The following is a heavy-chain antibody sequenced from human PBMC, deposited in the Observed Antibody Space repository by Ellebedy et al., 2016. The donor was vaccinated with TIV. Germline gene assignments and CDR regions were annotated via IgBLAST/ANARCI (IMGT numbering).Heavy chain of an antibody. Sequence: ASVKVSCKASGYTLTDDYVHWVRQAPGQGLEWMGCIDPRNGGTEYEQKFRGRVTMTSDSFLSTAYMQLTRLGSDDTAVYYCARMSGSPRGYWGQGTLVTVSS. D-gene: IGHD3-10*01. CDR3: ARMSGSPRGY. V-gene: IGHV1-2*02. CDR1: GYTLTDDY. CDR2: IDPRNGGT. J-gene: IGHJ4*02.